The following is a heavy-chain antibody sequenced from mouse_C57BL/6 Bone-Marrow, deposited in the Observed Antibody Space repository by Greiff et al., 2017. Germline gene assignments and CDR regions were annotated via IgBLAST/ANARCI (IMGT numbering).Heavy chain of an antibody. CDR3: ARGCYDYILDY. J-gene: IGHJ2*01. Sequence: QVQLQQSGAELVKPGASVKMSCKASGYTFTSYWITWVKQRPGQGLEWIGDIYPGRGSTNYNEKFKSKATLTVDTSSSTAYMQLSSLTSEDSAVDYCARGCYDYILDYWGQGTTLTVSS. D-gene: IGHD2-4*01. V-gene: IGHV1-55*01. CDR2: IYPGRGST. CDR1: GYTFTSYW.